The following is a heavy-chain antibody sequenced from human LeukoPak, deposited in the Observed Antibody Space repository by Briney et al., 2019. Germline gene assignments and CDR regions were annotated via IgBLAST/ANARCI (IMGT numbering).Heavy chain of an antibody. CDR2: IKQDGSEK. CDR1: GFSFSSYW. D-gene: IGHD1-26*01. Sequence: GGSLRLSCAASGFSFSSYWMTWVRQAPGKGLERVANIKQDGSEKYYVDSVKGRFTISRDNAKNSLYLQMNSLRAEDTAMYYCASRLPRGSSFDYWGQGTLVTVSS. CDR3: ASRLPRGSSFDY. J-gene: IGHJ4*02. V-gene: IGHV3-7*01.